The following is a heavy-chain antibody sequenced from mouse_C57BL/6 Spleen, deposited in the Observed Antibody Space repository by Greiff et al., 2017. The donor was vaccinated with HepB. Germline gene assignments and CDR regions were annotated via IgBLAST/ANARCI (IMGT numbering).Heavy chain of an antibody. D-gene: IGHD1-1*01. V-gene: IGHV1-55*01. CDR1: GYTFTSYW. CDR2: IYPGSGST. Sequence: VQLQQSGAELVKPGASVKMSCKASGYTFTSYWITWVKQRPGQGLEWIGDIYPGSGSTNYNEKFKSKATLTVDTSSSTAYMQLSSLTSEDSAVYYCARGITTVPLSAYWGQGTLVTVSA. CDR3: ARGITTVPLSAY. J-gene: IGHJ3*01.